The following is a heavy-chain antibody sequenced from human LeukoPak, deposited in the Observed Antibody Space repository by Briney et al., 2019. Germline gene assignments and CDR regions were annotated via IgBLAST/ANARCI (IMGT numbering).Heavy chain of an antibody. CDR2: MSGCGDTS. CDR1: GFTFGTHA. CDR3: AKLAGIRGWFVYYFDY. Sequence: PGGSLRLSCATSGFTFGTHAMTWVRQAPGKGLEWVSGMSGCGDTSYYADSVKGRFTISRDNSKNTLFLQMNSLRAEDTAVYYCAKLAGIRGWFVYYFDYWGQGTLVTVS. D-gene: IGHD6-19*01. V-gene: IGHV3-23*01. J-gene: IGHJ4*02.